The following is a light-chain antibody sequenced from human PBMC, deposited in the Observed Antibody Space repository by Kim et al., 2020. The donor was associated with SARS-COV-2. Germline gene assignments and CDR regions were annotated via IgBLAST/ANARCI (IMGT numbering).Light chain of an antibody. J-gene: IGLJ1*01. V-gene: IGLV1-51*01. CDR1: SSNIGNNY. Sequence: QSVLTQPPSVSAAPGQKVTISCSGSSSNIGNNYVSWYQQLPGTAPKLLIYDNNKRPSGIPDRFSGSKSGTSATLGITGLQTGDEADYYCGTWDSSLSAGYVFGTETKVTVL. CDR2: DNN. CDR3: GTWDSSLSAGYV.